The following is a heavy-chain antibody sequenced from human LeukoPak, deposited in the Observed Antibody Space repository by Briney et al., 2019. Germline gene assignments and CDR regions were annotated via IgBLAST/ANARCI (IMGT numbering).Heavy chain of an antibody. CDR2: INPNSGGT. J-gene: IGHJ3*02. V-gene: IGHV1-2*02. CDR1: GYTFTGYY. D-gene: IGHD2-21*01. CDR3: AKAHIVVVIGPYDAFDI. Sequence: ASVKVSCKASGYTFTGYYMHWVRQAPGQGLEWMGWINPNSGGTNYAQKFQGRVTMTRDTSISTAYMELSRLRSDDTAVYYCAKAHIVVVIGPYDAFDIWGQGTMVTVSS.